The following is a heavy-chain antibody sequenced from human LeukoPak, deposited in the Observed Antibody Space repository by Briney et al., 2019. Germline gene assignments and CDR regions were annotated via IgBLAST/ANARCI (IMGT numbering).Heavy chain of an antibody. CDR1: GFTFSSCG. D-gene: IGHD4-17*01. V-gene: IGHV3-30*18. Sequence: GGSLRLSCAASGFTFSSCGMHWVRQAPGKGLEWVAVISYDGSNKYYADSVKGRFTISRDNSKNTLYLQMNSLRAEDTAVYYCAKGPYGDYRAYYFDYWGQGTLVTVSS. J-gene: IGHJ4*02. CDR3: AKGPYGDYRAYYFDY. CDR2: ISYDGSNK.